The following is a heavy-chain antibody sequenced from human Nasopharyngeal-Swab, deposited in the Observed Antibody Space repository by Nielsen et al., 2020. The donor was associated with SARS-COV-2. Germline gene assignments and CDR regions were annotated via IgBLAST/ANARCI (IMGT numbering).Heavy chain of an antibody. CDR2: IDPSDSYT. CDR3: ARRGGTAGSDAFDI. Sequence: VRQMPGKGLEWMGRIDPSDSYTNYSPSFQGHVTISADKSISTAYLQWSSLKASDTAMYYCARRGGTAGSDAFDIWGQGTRVT. D-gene: IGHD6-13*01. V-gene: IGHV5-10-1*01. J-gene: IGHJ3*02.